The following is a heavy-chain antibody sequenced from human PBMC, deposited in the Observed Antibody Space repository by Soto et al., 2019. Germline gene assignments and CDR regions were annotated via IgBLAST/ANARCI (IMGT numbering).Heavy chain of an antibody. J-gene: IGHJ6*02. Sequence: EVQLLESGGGLVQPGGSLILSCAASGFNFSSHAMSWVRQAPGKGLEWLSAVSGSGSSKYYTDSVKGRFTISRDNSKNTLLLQMNSLRAVDTVVYYCAKGVDTANIFYYYAMDVWGQGATVRVAS. CDR3: AKGVDTANIFYYYAMDV. D-gene: IGHD5-18*01. V-gene: IGHV3-23*01. CDR2: VSGSGSSK. CDR1: GFNFSSHA.